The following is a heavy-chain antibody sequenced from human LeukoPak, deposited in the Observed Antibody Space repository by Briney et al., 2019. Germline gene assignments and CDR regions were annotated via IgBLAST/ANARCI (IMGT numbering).Heavy chain of an antibody. V-gene: IGHV1-18*01. J-gene: IGHJ5*02. CDR2: ISAYNGNT. CDR1: GYTFTSYG. D-gene: IGHD6-13*01. Sequence: GASVKVSCKASGYTFTSYGISWVRQAPGQGLEWMGWISAYNGNTNYAQKLQGRVTMTTDTSTSTAYMELRSLRSDDTAVYYCARGSRAAAEGSDRANWFDPWGQGTLVTVSS. CDR3: ARGSRAAAEGSDRANWFDP.